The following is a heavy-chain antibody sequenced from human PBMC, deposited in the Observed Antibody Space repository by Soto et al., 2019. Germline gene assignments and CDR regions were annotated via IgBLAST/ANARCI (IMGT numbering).Heavy chain of an antibody. J-gene: IGHJ4*02. CDR2: INEDGSGT. V-gene: IGHV3-74*01. D-gene: IGHD1-1*01. Sequence: EVQLVESGGDLVQPGGSLRLSCTASGFTFSYSWMHWVRQAPGKGLVWVSRINEDGSGTSYGDSVKGRFTISRDNAKNTVYLQMNSLSAEDTAVYYCATLEMAGPDYWGQGTPVTVSS. CDR1: GFTFSYSW. CDR3: ATLEMAGPDY.